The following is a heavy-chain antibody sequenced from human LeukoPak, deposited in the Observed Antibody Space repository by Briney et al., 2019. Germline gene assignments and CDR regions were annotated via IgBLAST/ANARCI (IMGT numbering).Heavy chain of an antibody. CDR1: GFTFSSYS. V-gene: IGHV3-21*01. D-gene: IGHD2/OR15-2a*01. J-gene: IGHJ4*02. Sequence: SGGSLRLSCAASGFTFSSYSMNWVRQAPGKGLEWVSSISSSSSYIYYADSVKGRFTISRDNAKNSLYLQMNSLRAEDTAVYYCARALYSSYFFLDYWGQGTLVTVSS. CDR3: ARALYSSYFFLDY. CDR2: ISSSSSYI.